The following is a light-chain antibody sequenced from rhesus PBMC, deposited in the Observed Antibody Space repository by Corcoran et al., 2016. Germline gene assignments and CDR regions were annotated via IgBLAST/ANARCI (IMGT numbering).Light chain of an antibody. CDR1: PGISSW. J-gene: IGKJ2*01. CDR3: QQYRSRPYS. V-gene: IGKV1-22*01. Sequence: DIQMTQSPSSLSASVGDTVTITCRASPGISSWLAWYQEKPGKAPNPLSYKASSVQSGVPSRFSGSGSGTDFTLTISSLQSEDFATYYCQQYRSRPYSFGQGTKVEIK. CDR2: KAS.